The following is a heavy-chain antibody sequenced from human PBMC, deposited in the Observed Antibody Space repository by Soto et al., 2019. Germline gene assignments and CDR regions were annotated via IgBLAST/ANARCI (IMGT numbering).Heavy chain of an antibody. V-gene: IGHV1-46*03. CDR3: ARERTVTTLGHGAGFFYYYGMDV. CDR2: INPSGGST. J-gene: IGHJ6*02. Sequence: QVQLVQSGAEVKKPGASVKVSCKASGYTFTSYYMHWVRQAPGQGLEWMGIINPSGGSTSYAQKFQGRVTMTRDRSTSTVYMELSSLRSEDTAVYYCARERTVTTLGHGAGFFYYYGMDVWGQGTTVTVSS. CDR1: GYTFTSYY. D-gene: IGHD4-17*01.